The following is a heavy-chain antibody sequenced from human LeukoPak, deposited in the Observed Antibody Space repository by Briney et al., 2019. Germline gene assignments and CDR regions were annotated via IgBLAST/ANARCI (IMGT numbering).Heavy chain of an antibody. V-gene: IGHV3-53*01. J-gene: IGHJ4*02. CDR1: GFTVSNNY. CDR3: AKDPPHVSWLFDY. D-gene: IGHD3-16*01. Sequence: GSLRLSCAASGFTVSNNYMRWVRQAPGKGLEWVSSIYSRDSTSYVDSVKGRFTISRDNSKNTLYLQMNSLRAEDTAVYYCAKDPPHVSWLFDYWGQGTLVTVSS. CDR2: IYSRDST.